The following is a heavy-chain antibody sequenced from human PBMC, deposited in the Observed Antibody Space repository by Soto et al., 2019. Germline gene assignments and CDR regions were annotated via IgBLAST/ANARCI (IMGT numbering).Heavy chain of an antibody. CDR1: GFTFSSYD. J-gene: IGHJ3*02. Sequence: EVELVESGGGLVQPGGSLRLSCAASGFTFSSYDMHWVRQATGKGLEWVSAIDIGGNTFYPGSMQGRFTISRENGKNSLYLQMNNLRAGDTAVYYCAREGERGSGDSVDALDIWGPGTLVTVSS. CDR3: AREGERGSGDSVDALDI. D-gene: IGHD1-1*01. V-gene: IGHV3-13*01. CDR2: IDIGGNT.